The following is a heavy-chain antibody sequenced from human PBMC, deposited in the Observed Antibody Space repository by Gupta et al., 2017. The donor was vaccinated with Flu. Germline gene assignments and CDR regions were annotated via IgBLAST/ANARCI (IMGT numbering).Heavy chain of an antibody. CDR2: LGNSGRST. V-gene: IGHV3-23*01. Sequence: CDMNRDREAQGKGLEWGSGLGNSGRSTYDAYSVKGRFTVSRDNFKTTLYLQMDSLRVEDTAVYYCTKARWEPWVFVDWGQGTLVTVSS. CDR1: CD. J-gene: IGHJ4*01. CDR3: TKARWEPWVFVD. D-gene: IGHD1-26*01.